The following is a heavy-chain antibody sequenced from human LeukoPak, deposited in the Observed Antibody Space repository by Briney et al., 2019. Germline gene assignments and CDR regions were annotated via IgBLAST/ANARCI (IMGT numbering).Heavy chain of an antibody. Sequence: PSETLSLTCAVQGVPISGFFWSWIRQPPGKGPEWIAEINHSGGTNYNPSLKSRATISVDTSENQFSLRVTSVTAADTAVYYCARIRCGHTDDRCYNYWGQGTLVTVSS. CDR1: GVPISGFF. CDR2: INHSGGT. J-gene: IGHJ4*02. V-gene: IGHV4-34*01. CDR3: ARIRCGHTDDRCYNY. D-gene: IGHD2-8*01.